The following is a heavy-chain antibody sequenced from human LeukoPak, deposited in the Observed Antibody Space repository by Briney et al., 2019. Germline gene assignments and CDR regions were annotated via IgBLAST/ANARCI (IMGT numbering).Heavy chain of an antibody. J-gene: IGHJ4*02. Sequence: PGGSLRLSCAASGFTFSSYGMHWVRQAPGKGLEWVAVIWYDGSNKYYADSVKGRFTISRDNSKNTLYLQMNSLRAEDTAVYYCTRARSGYPIDYWGQGTLVTVSS. D-gene: IGHD3-22*01. CDR3: TRARSGYPIDY. CDR1: GFTFSSYG. CDR2: IWYDGSNK. V-gene: IGHV3-33*01.